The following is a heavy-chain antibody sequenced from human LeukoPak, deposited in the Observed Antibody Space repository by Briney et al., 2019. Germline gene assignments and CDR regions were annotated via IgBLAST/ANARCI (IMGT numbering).Heavy chain of an antibody. J-gene: IGHJ4*02. D-gene: IGHD5-24*01. CDR3: AKEGRDGNNVKYYFDF. Sequence: PGASLRLSCSASGFPFSSYAMHWARQAPGKGLEWVAVLSYVGSNKYYADSVTGRFTISRDNSKSTLYLQMNSLRAEDTALYYCAKEGRDGNNVKYYFDFWGQGTLVTVSS. CDR2: LSYVGSNK. V-gene: IGHV3-30*04. CDR1: GFPFSSYA.